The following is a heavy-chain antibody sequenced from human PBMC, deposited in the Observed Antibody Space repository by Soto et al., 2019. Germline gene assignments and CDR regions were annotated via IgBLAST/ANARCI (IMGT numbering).Heavy chain of an antibody. CDR3: AKGHGSSWATFDY. Sequence: GGSLRLSCAASGFTFINYAMNWVRQAPGKGLEWVSVISGIGDSTYYADSVKGRFTISRDDSKNTVYVQMNSLRAEDTAVYYCAKGHGSSWATFDYWGQGTLVTVSS. D-gene: IGHD6-13*01. V-gene: IGHV3-23*01. CDR2: ISGIGDST. J-gene: IGHJ4*02. CDR1: GFTFINYA.